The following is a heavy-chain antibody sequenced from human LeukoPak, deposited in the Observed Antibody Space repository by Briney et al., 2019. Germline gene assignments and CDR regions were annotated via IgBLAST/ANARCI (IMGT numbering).Heavy chain of an antibody. J-gene: IGHJ4*02. CDR1: GDTFTGYY. CDR3: ARDHTMVRGVINY. CDR2: INPNSGGT. V-gene: IGHV1-2*02. Sequence: ASVKVSCKASGDTFTGYYMHWVRQAPGQGLEWMGWINPNSGGTNYAQKFQGRVTMTRDTSISTAYMELSRLRSDDTAVYYCARDHTMVRGVINYWGQGTLVTVSS. D-gene: IGHD3-10*01.